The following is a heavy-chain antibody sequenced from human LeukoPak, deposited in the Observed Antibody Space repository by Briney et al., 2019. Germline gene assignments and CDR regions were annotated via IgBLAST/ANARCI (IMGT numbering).Heavy chain of an antibody. CDR1: GGSFSGYY. J-gene: IGHJ4*02. CDR3: ARLLLWFGELSHFDY. CDR2: INHSGSI. D-gene: IGHD3-10*01. V-gene: IGHV4-34*01. Sequence: SETLSLTCTVYGGSFSGYYWSWIRQPPGRGLEWIGEINHSGSINYNPSLKSRVTISVDTSKNQFSLKLSSVTAADTAVYYCARLLLWFGELSHFDYWGQGTLVTVSS.